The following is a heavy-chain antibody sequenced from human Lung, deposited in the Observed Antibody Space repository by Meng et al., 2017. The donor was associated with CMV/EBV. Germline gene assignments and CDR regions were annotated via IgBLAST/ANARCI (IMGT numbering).Heavy chain of an antibody. V-gene: IGHV4-4*03. CDR3: ARFVTALWGYYFDY. D-gene: IGHD2-21*02. J-gene: IGHJ4*02. CDR1: CCSISSSYW. CDR2: IQHSGST. Sequence: VQVEEWGPRLGKAPGTLSLTCAITCCSISSSYWWSWVHQTPVKGLEWIGEIQHSGSTNYNPSLKCRVTISVDKSKNQFSLKLSSVTATNTAVYYCARFVTALWGYYFDYLGQGTLVTVSS.